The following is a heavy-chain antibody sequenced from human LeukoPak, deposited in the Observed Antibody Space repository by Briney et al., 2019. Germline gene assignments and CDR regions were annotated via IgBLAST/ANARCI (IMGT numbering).Heavy chain of an antibody. D-gene: IGHD6-19*01. Sequence: RASVKVSCKASGYTFTSFYINWAGQVTGQGLEWMGWMNPNNGNTGYAQKFQGRVTITRDTSITTAYMELSSLRSEDTAIYYCARGGAVAGDNWFDPWGQGTLVTVSS. V-gene: IGHV1-8*03. J-gene: IGHJ5*02. CDR2: MNPNNGNT. CDR1: GYTFTSFY. CDR3: ARGGAVAGDNWFDP.